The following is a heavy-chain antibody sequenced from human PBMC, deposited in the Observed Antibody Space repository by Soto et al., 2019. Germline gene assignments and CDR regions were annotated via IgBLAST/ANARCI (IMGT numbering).Heavy chain of an antibody. Sequence: SETLSLTCAVSSGSISRSNWWSWGRQPPGKGLEWIGEIYHSGSTNYNPSLKSRVTISVDKSKNQFSLKLSSVTAADTAVYYCARDPGIVVVTRRIDYWGQGTLVTVSS. V-gene: IGHV4-4*02. J-gene: IGHJ4*02. CDR1: SGSISRSNW. CDR3: ARDPGIVVVTRRIDY. CDR2: IYHSGST. D-gene: IGHD2-21*02.